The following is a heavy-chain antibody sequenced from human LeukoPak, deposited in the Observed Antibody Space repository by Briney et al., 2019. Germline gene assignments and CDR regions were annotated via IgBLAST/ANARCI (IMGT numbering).Heavy chain of an antibody. CDR2: INHSGST. Sequence: PSETLSLTCAVYSGSFTDYYWIWLRQPPGKGLEWIGEINHSGSTNYNPSLGGRVTILVDTSKNQFSLRLSSVTAADTAVYYCARGRKVVGEFWRPYYYHYMDVWGKGTTVTVSS. D-gene: IGHD3-10*01. CDR3: ARGRKVVGEFWRPYYYHYMDV. CDR1: SGSFTDYY. J-gene: IGHJ6*03. V-gene: IGHV4-34*01.